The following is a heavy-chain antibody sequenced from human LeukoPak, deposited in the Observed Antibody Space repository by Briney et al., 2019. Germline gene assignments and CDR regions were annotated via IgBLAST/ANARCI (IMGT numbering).Heavy chain of an antibody. CDR2: INPSGGST. V-gene: IGHV1-46*01. J-gene: IGHJ4*02. Sequence: GASVKVSCKASGYTFTSYYMHWVRQAPGQGLEWMGIINPSGGSTSYAQKFQGRVTMTRDTSTSTVYMELSSLRSEDTAVYYCARASDSTIYYDSSEVPFDYWGQGTLVTVSS. CDR3: ARASDSTIYYDSSEVPFDY. CDR1: GYTFTSYY. D-gene: IGHD3-22*01.